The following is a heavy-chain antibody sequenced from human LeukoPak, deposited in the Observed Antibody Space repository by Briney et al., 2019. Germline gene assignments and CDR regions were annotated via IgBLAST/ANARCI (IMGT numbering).Heavy chain of an antibody. D-gene: IGHD5-24*01. CDR1: GASMSNYY. Sequence: SETLSLTCNVSGASMSNYYWVWIRQPPGKGLEWIGSIYHSGTTYSETPYYNPSLKSRVTISLDTSKNQFSLKVGSMTAADTAVYYCARGGMATILNSEDYYFDYWGQGTLVTVSS. CDR2: IY. J-gene: IGHJ4*02. CDR3: ARGGMATILNSEDYYFDY. V-gene: IGHV4-39*07.